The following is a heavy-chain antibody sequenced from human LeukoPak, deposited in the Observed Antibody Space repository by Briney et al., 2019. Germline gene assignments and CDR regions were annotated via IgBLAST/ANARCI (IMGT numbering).Heavy chain of an antibody. V-gene: IGHV1-2*02. D-gene: IGHD3-22*01. J-gene: IGHJ6*03. CDR3: ARGPGGRSGYYPLEDYYYYYYMDV. CDR1: GYTFTGYY. CDR2: INPNSGGT. Sequence: VASVKVSCKASGYTFTGYYMRWVRQAPGQGLEWMGWINPNSGGTNYAQKFQGRVTMTRDTSISTAYMELRSLRSDDTAVYYCARGPGGRSGYYPLEDYYYYYYMDVWGKGTTVTVSS.